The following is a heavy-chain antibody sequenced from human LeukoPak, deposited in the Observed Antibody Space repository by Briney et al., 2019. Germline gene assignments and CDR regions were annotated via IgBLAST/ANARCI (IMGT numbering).Heavy chain of an antibody. D-gene: IGHD3-10*01. Sequence: GGSLRLSCAASGFTFTTYAMNWVRQAPGKGLEWVSGISGSGDNSFYADSVEGRFTISRDNSRNTLYLQMNSLRAEDTAVYYCAKDRGTMVRGVSWDFDYWGQGTLVTVSS. CDR1: GFTFTTYA. J-gene: IGHJ4*02. CDR3: AKDRGTMVRGVSWDFDY. CDR2: ISGSGDNS. V-gene: IGHV3-23*01.